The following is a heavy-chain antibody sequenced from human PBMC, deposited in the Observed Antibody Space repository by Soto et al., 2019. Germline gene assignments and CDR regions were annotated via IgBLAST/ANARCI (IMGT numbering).Heavy chain of an antibody. V-gene: IGHV3-66*01. CDR1: GFTVSSNY. Sequence: GGSLRLSCAASGFTVSSNYMSWVRQAPGKGLEWVSVIYSGGSTYYADSVKGRFTISRDNSKNTLYLQMNSLRAEDTAVYYCARDHGGLHYYGSGSYYNKYYYYMDVWGKGTTVTVSS. CDR2: IYSGGST. CDR3: ARDHGGLHYYGSGSYYNKYYYYMDV. D-gene: IGHD3-10*01. J-gene: IGHJ6*03.